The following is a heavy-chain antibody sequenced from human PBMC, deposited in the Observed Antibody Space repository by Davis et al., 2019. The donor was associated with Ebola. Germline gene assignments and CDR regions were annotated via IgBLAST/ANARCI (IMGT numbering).Heavy chain of an antibody. Sequence: PSETLSLTCTVSGGSISSYYWSWIRQPAGKGLEWIGRIYTSGSTNYNPSLKSRVTMSVDTSKNQFSLKLSSVTAADTAVYYCARGKAFGGVIVWFDPWGQGTLVTVSS. CDR1: GGSISSYY. V-gene: IGHV4-4*07. CDR2: IYTSGST. CDR3: ARGKAFGGVIVWFDP. D-gene: IGHD3-16*02. J-gene: IGHJ5*02.